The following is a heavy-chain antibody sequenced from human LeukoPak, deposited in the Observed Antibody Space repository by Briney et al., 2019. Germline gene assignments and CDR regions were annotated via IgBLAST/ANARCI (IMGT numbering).Heavy chain of an antibody. CDR1: GFSLSTSGVG. D-gene: IGHD3-10*01. V-gene: IGHV2-5*02. J-gene: IGHJ4*02. CDR2: IYWDDDK. Sequence: ESGPTLLKPTPTLTLTCTFSGFSLSTSGVGVGWIRQPPGKALEWLSLIYWDDDKRHSPSLKSRLTITKDTSKNQVVLTMTNMDPVDTATYYCAHSGNTMVRGDIGDYWGQGTLVTVSS. CDR3: AHSGNTMVRGDIGDY.